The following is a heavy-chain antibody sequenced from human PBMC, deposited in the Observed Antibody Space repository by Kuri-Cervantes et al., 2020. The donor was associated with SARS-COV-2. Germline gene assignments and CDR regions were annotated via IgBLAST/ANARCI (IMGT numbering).Heavy chain of an antibody. CDR1: GYTLTELS. V-gene: IGHV1-24*01. CDR3: ARHGSGWSRPEFDY. J-gene: IGHJ4*02. D-gene: IGHD6-19*01. Sequence: ASVKVSCKVSGYTLTELSMHWVRQAPGKGLEWMGGFDPEDGETIYAQKFQGRVTMTEETSTDTAYMELSSLRSEDTAVYYCARHGSGWSRPEFDYWGQGTLVTVSS. CDR2: FDPEDGET.